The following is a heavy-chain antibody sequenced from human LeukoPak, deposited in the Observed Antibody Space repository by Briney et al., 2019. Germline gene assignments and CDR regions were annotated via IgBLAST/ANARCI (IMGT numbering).Heavy chain of an antibody. CDR3: ARDGIFRGAVVTYFDY. CDR2: IKQDGSEK. J-gene: IGHJ4*02. V-gene: IGHV3-7*01. CDR1: GFTFSSYW. D-gene: IGHD4-23*01. Sequence: GGSLRLSCAASGFTFSSYWMSWVRQAPGKGLEGVANIKQDGSEKYYVDSVKGRFTISRDNAKNSLYLQMNSLRAEDTAVYYCARDGIFRGAVVTYFDYWGQGTLVTVSS.